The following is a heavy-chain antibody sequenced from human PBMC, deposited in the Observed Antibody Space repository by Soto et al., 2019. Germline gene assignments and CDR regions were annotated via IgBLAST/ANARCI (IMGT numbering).Heavy chain of an antibody. J-gene: IGHJ4*02. CDR3: ARGSVDTVDSSGGYED. CDR1: GGSFSAYY. V-gene: IGHV4-34*01. D-gene: IGHD3-22*01. CDR2: INHSGGT. Sequence: SETLSLTCAAYGGSFSAYYWSWIRQPPGKGLEWIGEINHSGGTSYNPSLKSRVTISVDTSKSQFSLKLTSVTAADRAVYYCARGSVDTVDSSGGYEDWGQGTPVTVSS.